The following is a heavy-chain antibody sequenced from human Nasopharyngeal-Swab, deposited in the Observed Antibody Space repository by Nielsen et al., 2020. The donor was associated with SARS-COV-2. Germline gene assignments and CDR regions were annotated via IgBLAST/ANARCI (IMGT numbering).Heavy chain of an antibody. Sequence: SETLSLTFTVSGGSISSGGYYGSWIRQHPGKGREWIGYIYYSGSTSYNPSLKSQVTISVDTSKNQFSLKLCSVTAADTAVYYCARETLGLGIVVGDYWGQGTLVTVSS. CDR2: IYYSGST. V-gene: IGHV4-31*01. D-gene: IGHD3-22*01. CDR1: GGSISSGGYY. J-gene: IGHJ4*02. CDR3: ARETLGLGIVVGDY.